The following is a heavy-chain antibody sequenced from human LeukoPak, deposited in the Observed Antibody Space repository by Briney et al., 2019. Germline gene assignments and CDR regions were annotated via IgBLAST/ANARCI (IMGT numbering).Heavy chain of an antibody. CDR2: INPNSGGT. D-gene: IGHD6-25*01. CDR3: ARDIGKAAGPY. CDR1: GYTFTVYY. V-gene: IGHV1-2*02. Sequence: ASVKVSCKASGYTFTVYYMHWVRQAPGQGLEWMGWINPNSGGTNYAQKFQGRVTMTRDTSITTAYMEVSRLRSDDTGVYYCARDIGKAAGPYWGQGTLVTVSS. J-gene: IGHJ4*02.